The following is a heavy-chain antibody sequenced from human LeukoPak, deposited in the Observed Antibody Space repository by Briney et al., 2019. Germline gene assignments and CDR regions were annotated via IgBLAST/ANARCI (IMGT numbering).Heavy chain of an antibody. D-gene: IGHD2-8*01. CDR3: ARDRARGTIDY. J-gene: IGHJ4*02. CDR2: IYYSGST. V-gene: IGHV4-59*01. Sequence: SETLSLTCTVSGGSISSYYWSWIRQPPGKGLEWIGYIYYSGSTNYNPSLKSRVTISVDTSKNQFSLKLSSVTAADTAVYYCARDRARGTIDYWGQGTLVTVSS. CDR1: GGSISSYY.